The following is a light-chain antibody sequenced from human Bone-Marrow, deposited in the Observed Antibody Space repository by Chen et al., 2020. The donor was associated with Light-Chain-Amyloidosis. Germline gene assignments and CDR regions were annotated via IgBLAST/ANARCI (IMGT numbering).Light chain of an antibody. J-gene: IGLJ2*01. CDR1: DLPTKY. V-gene: IGLV3-25*03. Sequence: SYDLTQRPSLSVSPGQTARITCSGDDLPTKYAYWYQQKPGQAPVLVIHRDTERPSGISERFSGSSSGTTATLTISGVQAEDEADYHCQSADSSGTYEVIFGGGTKLTVL. CDR2: RDT. CDR3: QSADSSGTYEVI.